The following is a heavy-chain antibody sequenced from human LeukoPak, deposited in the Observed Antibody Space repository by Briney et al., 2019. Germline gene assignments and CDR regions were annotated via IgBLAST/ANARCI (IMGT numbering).Heavy chain of an antibody. V-gene: IGHV3-23*01. Sequence: GGSLRLSCAVPGFTFISYAMSGVPPAPGKGLEWVSTIDGSGGRTHYADSVKGRFTISRDNSKNTLYLQMNSLRADDTAVYFCAKDLSRKNVVVTIQLDYWGQGTLVTVSS. D-gene: IGHD2-15*01. CDR1: GFTFISYA. CDR2: IDGSGGRT. J-gene: IGHJ4*02. CDR3: AKDLSRKNVVVTIQLDY.